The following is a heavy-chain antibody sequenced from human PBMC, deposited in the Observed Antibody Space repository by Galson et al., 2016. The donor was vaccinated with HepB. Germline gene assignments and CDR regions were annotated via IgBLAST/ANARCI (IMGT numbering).Heavy chain of an antibody. J-gene: IGHJ3*02. CDR3: ARFDYCDYNDAFDI. Sequence: SLRLSCAASGFTFSSHWMSWVRQAPGKGLEWVANIKQDGSEKYYVDSVKGRFGISRDNGKDSLYLKMNSLRAEDTALYYCARFDYCDYNDAFDIWGQGTMVTVSS. CDR1: GFTFSSHW. V-gene: IGHV3-7*01. CDR2: IKQDGSEK. D-gene: IGHD4-17*01.